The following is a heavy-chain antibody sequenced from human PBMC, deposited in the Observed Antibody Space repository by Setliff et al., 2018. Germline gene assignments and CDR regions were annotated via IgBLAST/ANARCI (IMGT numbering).Heavy chain of an antibody. CDR2: IWHDGGNK. Sequence: GGSLRLSCAASGFTFRNYRMHWVRQAPGKGLEWVAVIWHDGGNKYHADSVKGRFTISRDNSKNTLYLQMNSLRPEDTAVYYCARTCSGSGCYAGLESWGQGTPVTVS. J-gene: IGHJ4*02. D-gene: IGHD2-15*01. V-gene: IGHV3-33*08. CDR1: GFTFRNYR. CDR3: ARTCSGSGCYAGLES.